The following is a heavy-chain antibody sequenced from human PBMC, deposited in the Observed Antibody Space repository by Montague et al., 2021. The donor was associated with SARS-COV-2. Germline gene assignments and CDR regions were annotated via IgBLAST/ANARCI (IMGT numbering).Heavy chain of an antibody. CDR3: VRGGVGLWFGRALDY. V-gene: IGHV4-4*02. D-gene: IGHD3-10*01. CDR2: IYHSGST. J-gene: IGHJ4*02. Sequence: SETLSLTCAVSGGSISSSNWWSWVRQPPGKGLEWIGEIYHSGSTNYNPSLKSRVTISVDKSKNQFSLKLSSVTAADTAVYYCVRGGVGLWFGRALDYWGQGTLVTVSS. CDR1: GGSISSSNW.